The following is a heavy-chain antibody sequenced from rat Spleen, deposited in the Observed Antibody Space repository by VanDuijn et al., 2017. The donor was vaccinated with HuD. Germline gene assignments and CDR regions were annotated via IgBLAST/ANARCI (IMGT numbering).Heavy chain of an antibody. CDR3: TRDGDY. Sequence: EVQLVESDGGLVQPGRSLHLSCAASGFTFSDYYMAWVRQVPTKGLEWVATITNTGGSTYYPDSVKGRFTISRDNAKSTLYLQMNSLRSEDTATYYCTRDGDYWGQGVMVTVSS. V-gene: IGHV5-20*01. CDR1: GFTFSDYY. J-gene: IGHJ2*01. CDR2: ITNTGGST.